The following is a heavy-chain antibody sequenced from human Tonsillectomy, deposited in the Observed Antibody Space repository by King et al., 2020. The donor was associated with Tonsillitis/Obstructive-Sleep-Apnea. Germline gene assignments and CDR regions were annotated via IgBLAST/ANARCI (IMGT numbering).Heavy chain of an antibody. D-gene: IGHD3-10*01. V-gene: IGHV3-64D*06. J-gene: IGHJ4*02. CDR2: MSSNGGST. CDR3: VKDRGGPPLDIDY. CDR1: GFTFSSYA. Sequence: VQLVESGGGLVQPGGSLRLSCSASGFTFSSYAMHWVRQAPGKGLEYVSDMSSNGGSTYYADSVKGRFIISRDNSKNTLYLQMSSLKPEDTAVYYCVKDRGGPPLDIDYWGQGTLVTVSS.